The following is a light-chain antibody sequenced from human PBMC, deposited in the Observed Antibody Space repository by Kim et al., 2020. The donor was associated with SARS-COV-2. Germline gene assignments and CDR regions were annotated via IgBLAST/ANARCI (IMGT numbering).Light chain of an antibody. V-gene: IGLV3-1*01. CDR1: KLGDKY. CDR3: QAWDSSTAHYV. CDR2: QDS. Sequence: PGQTASITCAGDKLGDKYACWYQQKPGQSPVLVIYQDSKRPSGIPERFSGSNSGNTATLTISGTQAMDEADYYCQAWDSSTAHYVFGTGTKVTVL. J-gene: IGLJ1*01.